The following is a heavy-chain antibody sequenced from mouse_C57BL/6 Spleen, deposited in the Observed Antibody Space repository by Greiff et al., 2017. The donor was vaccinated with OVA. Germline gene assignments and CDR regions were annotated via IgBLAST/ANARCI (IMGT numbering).Heavy chain of an antibody. CDR3: ARARGDYDYDDGYFDV. V-gene: IGHV3-6*01. CDR1: GYSITSGYY. J-gene: IGHJ1*03. Sequence: VQLKESGPGLVKPSQSLSLTCSVTGYSITSGYYWNWIRQFPGNKLEWMGYISYDGSNNYNPSLKNRISITRDTSKNQFFLKLNSVTTEDTATYYCARARGDYDYDDGYFDVWGTGTTVTVSS. D-gene: IGHD2-4*01. CDR2: ISYDGSN.